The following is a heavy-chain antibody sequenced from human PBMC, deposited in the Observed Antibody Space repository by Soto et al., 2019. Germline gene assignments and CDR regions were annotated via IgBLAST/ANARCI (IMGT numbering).Heavy chain of an antibody. J-gene: IGHJ5*02. CDR1: GGTFSSYT. Sequence: SVKFSCKASGGTFSSYTISWVRQAPGQVLECMVRIIPILGLSSYXXKFQGRLXXTSDKSTSTAXMELSXLRSEDTSVHYCARTTQAIRRGFDPWAQGTLVTVSS. CDR3: ARTTQAIRRGFDP. CDR2: IIPILGLS. D-gene: IGHD3-10*01. V-gene: IGHV1-69*02.